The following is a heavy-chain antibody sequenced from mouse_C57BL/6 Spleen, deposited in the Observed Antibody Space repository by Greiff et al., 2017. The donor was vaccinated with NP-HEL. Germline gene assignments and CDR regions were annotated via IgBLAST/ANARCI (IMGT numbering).Heavy chain of an antibody. Sequence: VQLQQSGAELVRPGTSVKVSCKASGYAFTNYLIEWVKQRPGQGLEWIGVINPGSGGTNYNEKFKGKATLTADKSSSTAYMQLSSLTSEDSAVYFCAREGDYERYFDVWGTGTTVTVSS. D-gene: IGHD2-4*01. CDR3: AREGDYERYFDV. V-gene: IGHV1-54*01. CDR1: GYAFTNYL. J-gene: IGHJ1*03. CDR2: INPGSGGT.